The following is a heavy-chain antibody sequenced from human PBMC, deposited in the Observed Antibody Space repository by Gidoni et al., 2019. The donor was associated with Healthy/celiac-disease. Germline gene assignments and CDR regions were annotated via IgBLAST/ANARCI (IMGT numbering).Heavy chain of an antibody. D-gene: IGHD6-6*01. CDR1: GGSFSGYY. V-gene: IGHV4-34*01. CDR2: INHSGST. Sequence: QVQLQQWGAGLLKPSETLSLTCAVYGGSFSGYYWSWIRQPPGKGLEWIGEINHSGSTNYNPSLKSRVTISVDTSKNQFALKLSSVTAADTAVYYCASSYSSSGLFDYWGQGTLVTVSS. J-gene: IGHJ4*02. CDR3: ASSYSSSGLFDY.